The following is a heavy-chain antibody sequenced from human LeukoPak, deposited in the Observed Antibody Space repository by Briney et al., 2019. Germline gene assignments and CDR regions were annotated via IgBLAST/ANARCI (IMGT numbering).Heavy chain of an antibody. D-gene: IGHD4/OR15-4a*01. V-gene: IGHV3-30*02. CDR3: AKEIGAAVGNYMDV. J-gene: IGHJ6*03. CDR2: IRYDGSNK. CDR1: GFTFSSYG. Sequence: GGSLRLSCAASGFTFSSYGMHWVRQAPGKGLEWVAFIRYDGSNKYYADSVKGRFTISRDNSKNTLYLQMNSVRAEDTAVYYCAKEIGAAVGNYMDVWGKGTTVTVSS.